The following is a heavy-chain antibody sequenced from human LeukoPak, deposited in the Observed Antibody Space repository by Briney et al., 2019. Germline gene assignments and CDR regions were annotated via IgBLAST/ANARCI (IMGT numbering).Heavy chain of an antibody. V-gene: IGHV3-23*01. CDR2: ISGSGGST. J-gene: IGHJ4*02. D-gene: IGHD3-9*01. Sequence: GGSLRLSCAASGFTFDTYAMNWVRQAPGKGLEWVSAISGSGGSTYYADSVKGRFTISRDNSKNTLYLQMNSLRAEDTAVYYCAKGRNYDILTGYYNVWGQGTLVTVSS. CDR1: GFTFDTYA. CDR3: AKGRNYDILTGYYNV.